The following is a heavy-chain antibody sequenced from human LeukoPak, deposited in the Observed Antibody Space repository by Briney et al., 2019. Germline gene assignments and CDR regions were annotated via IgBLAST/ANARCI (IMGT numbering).Heavy chain of an antibody. J-gene: IGHJ6*03. Sequence: ASVKVSCKASGYTFTSFGISWVRQAPGQGLEWMGWINPNSGGTNYAQKFQGRVTMTRDTSITTAYMELSRLRSDDTAVYYCARDPLSYDILTGYYNTHYYMDVWGKGTTVTISS. CDR2: INPNSGGT. D-gene: IGHD3-9*01. CDR3: ARDPLSYDILTGYYNTHYYMDV. CDR1: GYTFTSFG. V-gene: IGHV1-2*02.